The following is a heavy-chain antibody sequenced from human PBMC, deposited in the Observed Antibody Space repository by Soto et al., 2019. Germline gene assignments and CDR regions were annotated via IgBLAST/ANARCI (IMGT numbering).Heavy chain of an antibody. CDR2: ISSSSSYI. J-gene: IGHJ3*02. CDR1: GFTFSSYS. Sequence: GGSLRLSCAASGFTFSSYSMNWVRQAPGKGLEWVSSISSSSSYIYYADSVKGRFTISRDNAKNSLYLQMNSLRAEDTAVYYCASEGYSSSSGAFDIWGQGTMVTVSS. D-gene: IGHD6-6*01. V-gene: IGHV3-21*01. CDR3: ASEGYSSSSGAFDI.